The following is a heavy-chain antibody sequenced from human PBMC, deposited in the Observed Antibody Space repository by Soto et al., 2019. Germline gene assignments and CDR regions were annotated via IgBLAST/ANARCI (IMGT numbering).Heavy chain of an antibody. Sequence: GGSLRLSCAASGFTFSSYAMHWVRQAPGKGLEWVAVISYDGSNKYYADSVKGRFTISRDNSKNTLYLQMNSLRAEDTAVYYCARDLAYDFDFWGQGTLVTVSS. J-gene: IGHJ4*01. D-gene: IGHD3-16*01. CDR2: ISYDGSNK. CDR3: ARDLAYDFDF. CDR1: GFTFSSYA. V-gene: IGHV3-30*04.